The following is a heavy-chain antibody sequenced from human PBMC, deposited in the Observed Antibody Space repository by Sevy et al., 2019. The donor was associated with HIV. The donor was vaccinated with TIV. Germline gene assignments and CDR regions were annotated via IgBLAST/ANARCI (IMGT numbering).Heavy chain of an antibody. D-gene: IGHD2-15*01. CDR2: ISVSASYI. Sequence: GGSLRLSCAASGFSLSSYSMNWVHQAPGKGLEWVSSISVSASYIFYADSVKGRFTISRDNAKNSLYLQMSSLTAEDTAVYYCARDPLTYCSGGSCFDPAFDIWGQGTMVTVSS. J-gene: IGHJ3*02. CDR3: ARDPLTYCSGGSCFDPAFDI. CDR1: GFSLSSYS. V-gene: IGHV3-21*01.